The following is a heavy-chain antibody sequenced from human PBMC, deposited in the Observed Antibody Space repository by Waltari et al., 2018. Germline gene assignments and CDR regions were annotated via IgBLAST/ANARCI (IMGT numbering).Heavy chain of an antibody. D-gene: IGHD7-27*01. J-gene: IGHJ3*02. V-gene: IGHV1-46*01. CDR3: ARDGDDHAFDI. CDR1: GLPFGNNF. CDR2: INPSGGST. Sequence: QVHLVQSGAEVKMPGASVKVSCKASGLPFGNNFFHWVRQAPVQGLEGMGIINPSGGSTSYAHKFQGRVSMTRDTSTTTLFLELSSLRFGDSAVYYCARDGDDHAFDIWGQGTMVTVSS.